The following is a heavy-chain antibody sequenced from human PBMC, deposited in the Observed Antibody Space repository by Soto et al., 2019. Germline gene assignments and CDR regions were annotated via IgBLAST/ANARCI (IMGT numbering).Heavy chain of an antibody. CDR2: ISSSSSYI. D-gene: IGHD4-17*01. CDR1: VFTFSSYS. Sequence: GGSLRLSCAASVFTFSSYSMNWVRQAPGKGLEWVSSISSSSSYIYYADSVKGRFTISRDNAKNSLYLQMNSLRAEDTAVYYCARGDGNYGDYVDYYYYYMDVWGKGTTVTVSS. J-gene: IGHJ6*03. V-gene: IGHV3-21*01. CDR3: ARGDGNYGDYVDYYYYYMDV.